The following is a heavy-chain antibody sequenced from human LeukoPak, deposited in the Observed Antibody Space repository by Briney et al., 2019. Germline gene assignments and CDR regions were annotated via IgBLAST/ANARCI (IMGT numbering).Heavy chain of an antibody. D-gene: IGHD4-17*01. V-gene: IGHV3-30*01. CDR1: GFTFSSYA. Sequence: PGGSLRLSCAASGFTFSSYAMHWVRQAPGKGLEWVAVISYDGSNKYYADSVKGRFTISRDNYKNTLYLQMNSLRAEDTAVYYCARVIYPRYVEYYFDYWGQGTLVTVSS. CDR3: ARVIYPRYVEYYFDY. J-gene: IGHJ4*02. CDR2: ISYDGSNK.